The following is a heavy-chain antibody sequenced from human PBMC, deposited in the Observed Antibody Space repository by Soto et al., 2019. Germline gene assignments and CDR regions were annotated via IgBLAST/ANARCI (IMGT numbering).Heavy chain of an antibody. V-gene: IGHV3-48*03. CDR3: ARVLGAIGYYFDY. CDR2: ISSSGSTI. Sequence: EVQLVESGGGLVQPGGSLRLSCAASGFTFSGYEMNWVRQAPGKGLEWVSYISSSGSTIYYADSVKGRFTISRDNAKNSLYLQMNSLRAEDTAVYYCARVLGAIGYYFDYWGQGTLVTVSS. J-gene: IGHJ4*02. D-gene: IGHD1-26*01. CDR1: GFTFSGYE.